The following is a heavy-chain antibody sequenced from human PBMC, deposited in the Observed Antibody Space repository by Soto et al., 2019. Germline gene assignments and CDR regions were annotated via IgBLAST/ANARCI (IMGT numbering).Heavy chain of an antibody. J-gene: IGHJ3*02. CDR3: ARYPYTSYCSDGSCSYDAFDI. Sequence: QVQMVQSGAEVKKPGASVKVSCRASGYSFTSYDVNWVRQATGQGLEWMGWMNPNSGNTAFAEKFQGRVTMTRDTTISTAYMELSGLTSEDTAVYYCARYPYTSYCSDGSCSYDAFDIWGQGTVVTVSS. CDR2: MNPNSGNT. CDR1: GYSFTSYD. V-gene: IGHV1-8*01. D-gene: IGHD2-15*01.